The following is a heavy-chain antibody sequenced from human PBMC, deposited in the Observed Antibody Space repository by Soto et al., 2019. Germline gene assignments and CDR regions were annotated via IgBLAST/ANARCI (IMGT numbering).Heavy chain of an antibody. CDR2: IYYSGST. CDR1: GGSISSYY. CDR3: ARDGWYYGSGSSGLDY. J-gene: IGHJ4*02. D-gene: IGHD3-10*01. V-gene: IGHV4-59*01. Sequence: PSETLSLTCTVSGGSISSYYWSWIRQPPGKGLEWIGYIYYSGSTNYNPSLKSRVTISVDTSKNQFSLKLSSVTAADTAVYYCARDGWYYGSGSSGLDYWGQGTLVTVSP.